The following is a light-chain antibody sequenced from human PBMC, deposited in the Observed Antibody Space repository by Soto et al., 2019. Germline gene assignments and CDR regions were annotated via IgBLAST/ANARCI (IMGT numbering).Light chain of an antibody. V-gene: IGKV1-39*01. CDR1: QSIGRT. CDR2: AAS. J-gene: IGKJ4*01. Sequence: DIQLTQSPSSLSASIGDRVTITCRASQSIGRTLNWYQHRPGEAPKLLVYAASSLPGGVPSRFSGSGSGTDFTLTINSLQPEDFATYYCQQSYNTPTFGGGPQV. CDR3: QQSYNTPT.